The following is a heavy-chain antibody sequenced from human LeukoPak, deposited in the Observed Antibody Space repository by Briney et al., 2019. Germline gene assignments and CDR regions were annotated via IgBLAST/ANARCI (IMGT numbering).Heavy chain of an antibody. J-gene: IGHJ6*02. D-gene: IGHD3-16*01. CDR1: GFTFSSHS. CDR3: ARGGGLDV. Sequence: GGSLRLSCAASGFTFSSHSMNWVRQAPGKGLEWVASINHNGNVNYYVDSVKGRFTISRDNAKNSLYLQMSNLRAEDTAVYFCARGGGLDVWGQGATVTVSS. V-gene: IGHV3-7*03. CDR2: INHNGNVN.